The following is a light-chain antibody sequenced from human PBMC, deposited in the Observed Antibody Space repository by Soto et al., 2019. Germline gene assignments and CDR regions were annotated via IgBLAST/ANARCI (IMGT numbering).Light chain of an antibody. CDR3: GAWDDSLSSWV. J-gene: IGLJ3*02. Sequence: QSALTQPPSASATPGQSVIISCSGSSSNIGKNAVKWYQQFPGTAPKLLIHSDDQRPSGVPDRFSGSKSGTSASLTISGLQYEDEAHYYCGAWDDSLSSWVFGGGTKVTV. CDR2: SDD. V-gene: IGLV1-44*01. CDR1: SSNIGKNA.